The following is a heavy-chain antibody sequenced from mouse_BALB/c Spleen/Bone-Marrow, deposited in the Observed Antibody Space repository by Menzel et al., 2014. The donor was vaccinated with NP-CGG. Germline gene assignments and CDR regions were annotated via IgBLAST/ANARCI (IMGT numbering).Heavy chain of an antibody. CDR1: GYTFTDYT. Sequence: EVQLQESGPELLKPGASVKISCKTSGYTFTDYTLHWVKQSHGKSLEWIGGVNPNIGGTNYNQKFKGKATLTLDKSSSTAYMELHSLTSEDSAVYYCARGRTAYWGQGTLVTVSA. V-gene: IGHV1-18*01. CDR3: ARGRTAY. CDR2: VNPNIGGT. J-gene: IGHJ3*01.